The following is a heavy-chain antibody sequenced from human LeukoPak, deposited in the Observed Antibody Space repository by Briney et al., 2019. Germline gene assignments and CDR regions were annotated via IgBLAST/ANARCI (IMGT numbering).Heavy chain of an antibody. Sequence: SETLSLTCTVSGGSISSGTYYWGWIRQPPGKGLEWIGEVYHSGSTNYNPSLKSRVTISVDKSKNQFSLKLSSVTAADTAVYYCAGAYCGGDCYSGRAFDIWGQGTMVTVSS. CDR1: GGSISSGTYY. CDR2: VYHSGST. D-gene: IGHD2-21*02. CDR3: AGAYCGGDCYSGRAFDI. J-gene: IGHJ3*02. V-gene: IGHV4-39*07.